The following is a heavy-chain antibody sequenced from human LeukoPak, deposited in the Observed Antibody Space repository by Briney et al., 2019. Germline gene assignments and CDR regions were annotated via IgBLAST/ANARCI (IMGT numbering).Heavy chain of an antibody. J-gene: IGHJ5*02. Sequence: GESLKISCKGSGYSFTSYWIGWVRQMPGKGLEWMGIIYPGDSDTRYSPSFQGQVTISADKCISTAYLQWSSLKASDTAMYYCARRGYCSSASCYTWGWDWFDPWGQGTLVTVSA. CDR2: IYPGDSDT. V-gene: IGHV5-51*01. CDR1: GYSFTSYW. D-gene: IGHD2-2*02. CDR3: ARRGYCSSASCYTWGWDWFDP.